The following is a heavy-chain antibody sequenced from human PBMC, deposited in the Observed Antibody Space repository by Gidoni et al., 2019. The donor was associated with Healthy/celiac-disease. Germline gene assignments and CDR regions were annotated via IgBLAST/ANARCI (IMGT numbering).Heavy chain of an antibody. CDR1: GCSVSSGSYS. V-gene: IGHV4-61*01. D-gene: IGHD3-3*01. J-gene: IGHJ6*02. Sequence: QVQLQESGPGRVKPSETLSLTRAVPGCSVSSGSYSWSCIRQPPGKGLEWIGYIYYSGSTNYNPSLKSRVTISVDTSKILFSLKLSAVPAADTAVYYCARDPEGGNFWSGLVYGMDVWGQGTTVTVSS. CDR3: ARDPEGGNFWSGLVYGMDV. CDR2: IYYSGST.